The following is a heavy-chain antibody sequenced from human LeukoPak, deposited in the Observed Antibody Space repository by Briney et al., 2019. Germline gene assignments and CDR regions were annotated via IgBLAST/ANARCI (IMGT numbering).Heavy chain of an antibody. V-gene: IGHV3-23*01. CDR1: GFTFSNYA. J-gene: IGHJ4*01. Sequence: GGPLRLSCAASGFTFSNYAMSWVRQAPGKGLEWVSTISTSGSNTYYADSVKGRVTISRDNSKSTLYLQMNSLRADDTAVYYCAKLPYGSVDYWGQGTLVTVSS. D-gene: IGHD3-10*01. CDR2: ISTSGSNT. CDR3: AKLPYGSVDY.